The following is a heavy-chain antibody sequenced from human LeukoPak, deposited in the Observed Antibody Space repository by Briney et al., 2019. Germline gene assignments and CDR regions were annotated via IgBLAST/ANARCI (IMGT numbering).Heavy chain of an antibody. CDR3: ARGPRGRYHY. CDR2: INHSGST. Sequence: KPSETMSLTCAVYGGSFSGYYWSWIRQPPGKGLEWIGEINHSGSTNYNPSLKSRVTISVDTSKNQFSLKLSSVTAADTAVYYCARGPRGRYHYWGQGTLVTVSS. V-gene: IGHV4-34*01. D-gene: IGHD2-15*01. J-gene: IGHJ4*02. CDR1: GGSFSGYY.